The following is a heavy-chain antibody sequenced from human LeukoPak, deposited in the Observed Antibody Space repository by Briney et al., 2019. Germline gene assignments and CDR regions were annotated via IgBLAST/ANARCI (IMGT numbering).Heavy chain of an antibody. V-gene: IGHV3-48*03. Sequence: GGSLRLSCAASGFTFSSYEMNWVRQAPGKGLEWVSYISSSGSTIYYADPVKGRFTISRDNAKNSLYLQMNSLRAEDTALYYCARRSGGYYDFWSGYYTSRDYYYYMDVWGKGTTVTVSS. J-gene: IGHJ6*03. CDR3: ARRSGGYYDFWSGYYTSRDYYYYMDV. D-gene: IGHD3-3*01. CDR2: ISSSGSTI. CDR1: GFTFSSYE.